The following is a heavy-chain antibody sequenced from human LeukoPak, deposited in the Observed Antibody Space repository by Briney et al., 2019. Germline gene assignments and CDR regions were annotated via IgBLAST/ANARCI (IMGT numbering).Heavy chain of an antibody. CDR1: GGSISSSSYY. Sequence: KPSETLSLTCTVSGGSISSSSYYWGWIRQPPGKGLEWIGSIYYSGSTYYNPSLKSRVTISVDTSKNQFSLKLGSVTSADTAVYYCSTSILTGYYLDYWGQGTLVTVSS. V-gene: IGHV4-39*01. D-gene: IGHD3-9*01. CDR2: IYYSGST. J-gene: IGHJ4*02. CDR3: STSILTGYYLDY.